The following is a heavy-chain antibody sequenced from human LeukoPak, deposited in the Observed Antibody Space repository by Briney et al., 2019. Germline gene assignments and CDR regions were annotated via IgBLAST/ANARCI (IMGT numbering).Heavy chain of an antibody. CDR2: INHSGST. CDR3: ARGRYGSGVDY. CDR1: GGSINNYY. D-gene: IGHD3-10*01. J-gene: IGHJ4*02. Sequence: SETLSLTCTVSGGSINNYYWSWIRQPPGKGLEWIGEINHSGSTNYNPSLKSRVTISVDTSKNQFSLKLSSVTAADTAVYYCARGRYGSGVDYWGRGTLVTVSS. V-gene: IGHV4-34*01.